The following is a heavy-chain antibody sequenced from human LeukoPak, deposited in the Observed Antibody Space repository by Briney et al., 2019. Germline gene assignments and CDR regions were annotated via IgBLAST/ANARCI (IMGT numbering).Heavy chain of an antibody. CDR2: INSDGSST. CDR1: ALTFSSYW. CDR3: ARGINLVPDY. D-gene: IGHD5-24*01. J-gene: IGHJ4*02. V-gene: IGHV3-74*01. Sequence: GGSLRLSCAASALTFSSYWMHWVRQAPGKGRVWVSRINSDGSSTSYADSVKGRFTISRDNAKNTLYLQMNSLRAEDTAVYYCARGINLVPDYWGQGTLVTVSS.